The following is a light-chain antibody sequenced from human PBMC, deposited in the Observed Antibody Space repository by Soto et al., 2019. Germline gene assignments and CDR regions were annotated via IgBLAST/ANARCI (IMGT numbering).Light chain of an antibody. J-gene: IGLJ2*01. CDR1: SSDVGVYNY. CDR2: EVS. CDR3: SSYTSNSTLV. Sequence: QSALTQPASVSGSPGQSITISCTGTSSDVGVYNYVSWYQQHPGKAPKLMIYEVSNRPSGVSNRFSGSKSGNTASLTISGLQAEDEADYYCSSYTSNSTLVFGGGTQLTVL. V-gene: IGLV2-14*01.